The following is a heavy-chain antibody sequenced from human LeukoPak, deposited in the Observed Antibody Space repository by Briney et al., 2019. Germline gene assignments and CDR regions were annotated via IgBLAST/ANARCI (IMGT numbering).Heavy chain of an antibody. CDR2: MNPNSGNT. CDR3: ARASYDSSGYYPDY. V-gene: IGHV1-8*01. D-gene: IGHD3-22*01. CDR1: GYAFTSYD. Sequence: ASVKVSCKASGYAFTSYDINWVRQATGQGLEWMGWMNPNSGNTGYAQKFQGRVTMTRNTSISTAYMELSSLRSEDTAVYYCARASYDSSGYYPDYWGQGTLVTVSS. J-gene: IGHJ4*02.